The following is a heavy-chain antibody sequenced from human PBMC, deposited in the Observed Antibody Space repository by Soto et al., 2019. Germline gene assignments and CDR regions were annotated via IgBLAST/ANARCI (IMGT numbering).Heavy chain of an antibody. CDR2: IIPVFGTA. Sequence: QAQLEQSGGEVKKPGSSVKVSCKASRVAFSKFIVTWVRQAPGLGLEWVGGIIPVFGTANYAQKFQGRVTITADESTSTSYREVNNLRYEDTAVYYCAKVRYSSPMGYYYGMDVWGQGTTVTVSS. CDR3: AKVRYSSPMGYYYGMDV. J-gene: IGHJ6*02. D-gene: IGHD6-19*01. CDR1: RVAFSKFI. V-gene: IGHV1-69*01.